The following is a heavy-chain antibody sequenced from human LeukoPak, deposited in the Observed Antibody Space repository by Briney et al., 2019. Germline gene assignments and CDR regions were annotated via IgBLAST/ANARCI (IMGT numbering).Heavy chain of an antibody. CDR2: ISGSGGST. CDR3: AKLRWNWNYAYY. D-gene: IGHD1-7*01. J-gene: IGHJ4*02. CDR1: GFTFSSYA. V-gene: IGHV3-23*01. Sequence: GGSLRLSCAASGFTFSSYAMSWVRQAPGKGLEWVSAISGSGGSTYYADSVKGRFTISRDNSKNTLYPQMNSLRAEDTAVYYCAKLRWNWNYAYYWGQGTLVTVSS.